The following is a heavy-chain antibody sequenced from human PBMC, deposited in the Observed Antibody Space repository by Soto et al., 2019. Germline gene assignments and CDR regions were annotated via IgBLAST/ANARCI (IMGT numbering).Heavy chain of an antibody. D-gene: IGHD5-12*01. V-gene: IGHV4-34*01. CDR2: INHSGST. Sequence: ETLSLSCTVSGVSFSGYSWNWIRQPPGKGLEWIGEINHSGSTNYNPSLKSRVTISLDTSKNQFSPRLTSLTAADTAVYFCERATQIVAMGRPFDYWGQGILVTVYS. CDR1: GVSFSGYS. CDR3: ERATQIVAMGRPFDY. J-gene: IGHJ4*02.